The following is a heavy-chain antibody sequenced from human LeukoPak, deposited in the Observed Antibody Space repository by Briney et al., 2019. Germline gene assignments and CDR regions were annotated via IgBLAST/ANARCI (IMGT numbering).Heavy chain of an antibody. CDR3: ARWTGWGSSSYFDY. CDR2: IYYSGST. Sequence: SETLSLTCTVSGGSISSSSYYWGWIRQPPGKGLVWIGRIYYSGSTYYNPSLKSRVTISVDTSKNQFSLKLSSVTAADTAVYYCARWTGWGSSSYFDYWGQGTLVTVSS. V-gene: IGHV4-39*07. CDR1: GGSISSSSYY. J-gene: IGHJ4*02. D-gene: IGHD6-6*01.